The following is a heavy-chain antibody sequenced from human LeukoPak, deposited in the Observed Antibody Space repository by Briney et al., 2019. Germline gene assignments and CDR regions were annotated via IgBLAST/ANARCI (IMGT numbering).Heavy chain of an antibody. Sequence: GGSLRLSCAVSGFTFSRYWLGWVRQAPGKGLEWVANMNQDGSEKYYVDSVKGRFIISRDNAKNSLYLQMNSLRVADTAVYYCARDRGPNTYDYWGQGTLVTVSS. D-gene: IGHD3-10*01. V-gene: IGHV3-7*01. CDR3: ARDRGPNTYDY. CDR1: GFTFSRYW. CDR2: MNQDGSEK. J-gene: IGHJ4*02.